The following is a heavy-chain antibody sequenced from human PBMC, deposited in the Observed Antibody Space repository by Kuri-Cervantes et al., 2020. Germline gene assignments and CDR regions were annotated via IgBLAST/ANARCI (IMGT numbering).Heavy chain of an antibody. D-gene: IGHD1-14*01. J-gene: IGHJ6*03. CDR1: GYSISSGYY. V-gene: IGHV4-38-2*02. Sequence: SETLSLTCTVSGYSISSGYYWGWIRQPPGKGLEWIGSIYHSGSTYYNPSLKSRVTISVDTSKNQFSLKLSSVTAADTAVYYCARGRSGGGFYYYMDVWGKGTTVTVSS. CDR2: IYHSGST. CDR3: ARGRSGGGFYYYMDV.